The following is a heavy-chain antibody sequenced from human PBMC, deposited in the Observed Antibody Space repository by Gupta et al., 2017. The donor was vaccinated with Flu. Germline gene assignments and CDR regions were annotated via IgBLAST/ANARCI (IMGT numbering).Heavy chain of an antibody. J-gene: IGHJ4*02. V-gene: IGHV3-74*01. CDR2: INSDGSST. CDR3: TRGGSGSLGDY. Sequence: TFMAQWRHWVRKAPGKGLVWVSRINSDGSSTSYADSVKGRFTISRDNAKNTLYLQMNSLRVEDTALYYCTRGGSGSLGDYWGQGTLVTVSS. D-gene: IGHD3-10*01. CDR1: TFMAQW.